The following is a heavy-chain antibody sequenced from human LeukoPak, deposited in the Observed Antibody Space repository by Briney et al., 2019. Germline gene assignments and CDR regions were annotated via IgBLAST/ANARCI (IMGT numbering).Heavy chain of an antibody. CDR1: GGSISSSSYY. J-gene: IGHJ4*02. Sequence: PSETLSLTCTVSGGSISSSSYYWGWIRQPPGKGLEWIGSIYYSGSTYYNPSLKSRVTISVDTSKNQFSLKLSSVTAADTAVYYCAGQYYDSSEDYFDYWGQGTLVTVSS. D-gene: IGHD3-22*01. V-gene: IGHV4-39*01. CDR2: IYYSGST. CDR3: AGQYYDSSEDYFDY.